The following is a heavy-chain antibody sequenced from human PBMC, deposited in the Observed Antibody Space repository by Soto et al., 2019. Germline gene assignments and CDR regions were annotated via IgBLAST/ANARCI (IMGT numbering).Heavy chain of an antibody. CDR2: ISAYNGNT. J-gene: IGHJ6*02. V-gene: IGHV1-18*01. D-gene: IGHD6-19*01. Sequence: QVQLVQSGAEVKKPGASVKVSCKASGYTFTSTSYGISWVRQAPGQGLEWMGWISAYNGNTNYAQKVQGRVTMTTDTSTSTAYMELRSLRSDDTAVYYCASIIPGIAVAGTGEVGMDVWGQGTTVTVSS. CDR3: ASIIPGIAVAGTGEVGMDV. CDR1: GYTFTSTSYG.